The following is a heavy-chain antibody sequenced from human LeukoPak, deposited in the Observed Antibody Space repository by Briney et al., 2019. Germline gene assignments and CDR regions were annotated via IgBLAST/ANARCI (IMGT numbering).Heavy chain of an antibody. V-gene: IGHV3-23*01. CDR1: GFTFSSYA. Sequence: SGGSLRLSCAASGFTFSSYAMTWVRQAPGKGLEWVSSISGSGGNTFYADSVKGRFTISRDNSKNTLYLQMNSLRAEDTAVYYCAKDHVKVAASLSSGWEVFDYWGQGTLVTVSS. D-gene: IGHD6-19*01. J-gene: IGHJ4*02. CDR3: AKDHVKVAASLSSGWEVFDY. CDR2: ISGSGGNT.